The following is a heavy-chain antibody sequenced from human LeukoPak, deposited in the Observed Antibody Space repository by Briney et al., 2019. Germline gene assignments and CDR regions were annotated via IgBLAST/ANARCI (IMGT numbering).Heavy chain of an antibody. Sequence: SETLSLTGTVSGDSIYSYYWSWLRQPPGKGLEWIAYVYYDGSTNYNPSLKSRVKLAVDTSKNQVSLNLSSVTAADTAVYYCAKITFDALDIWGQGTMVSVSS. V-gene: IGHV4-59*01. CDR3: AKITFDALDI. J-gene: IGHJ3*02. D-gene: IGHD5-24*01. CDR2: VYYDGST. CDR1: GDSIYSYY.